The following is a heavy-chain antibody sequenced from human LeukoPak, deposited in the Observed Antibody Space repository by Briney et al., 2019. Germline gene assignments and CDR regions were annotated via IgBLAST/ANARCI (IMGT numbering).Heavy chain of an antibody. V-gene: IGHV3-73*01. J-gene: IGHJ6*03. D-gene: IGHD3-3*01. CDR3: TRQVSTISGVVLGPDYYMDV. Sequence: GGSLRLSCAASGFTFSGSAKHWVRQASGKGLEWVGRIRSKANNYATTYAASVQGRIIISRDDSKNTAYLQMNSLKIEDTAVYYCTRQVSTISGVVLGPDYYMDVWGKGTTVTVSS. CDR2: IRSKANNYAT. CDR1: GFTFSGSA.